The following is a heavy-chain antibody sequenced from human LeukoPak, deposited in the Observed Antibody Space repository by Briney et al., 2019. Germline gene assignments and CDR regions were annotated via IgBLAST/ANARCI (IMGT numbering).Heavy chain of an antibody. CDR2: INPNSGGA. CDR1: GYTFTGYY. D-gene: IGHD3-22*01. J-gene: IGHJ4*02. Sequence: ASVKVSCKASGYTFTGYYMHWVRQAPGQGLEWMGWINPNSGGANYAQKFQGRVTMTRDTSISTAYMELSRLRSDDTAVYYCARMVKYYDSSGYYYFDYWAREPWSPSPQ. CDR3: ARMVKYYDSSGYYYFDY. V-gene: IGHV1-2*02.